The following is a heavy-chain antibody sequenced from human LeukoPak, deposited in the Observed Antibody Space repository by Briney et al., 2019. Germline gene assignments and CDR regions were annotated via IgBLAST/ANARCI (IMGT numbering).Heavy chain of an antibody. D-gene: IGHD3-3*01. CDR3: ARERNGYYMDV. CDR2: ITGSSDTL. V-gene: IGHV3-48*01. CDR1: GFTFTYNG. J-gene: IGHJ6*03. Sequence: GGSLRLSCAASGFTFTYNGMNWVRQAPGKGLEWVSHITGSSDTLYYADSVKGRFTISRGNAWNSLYLQMNSLRAEDTAVYYCARERNGYYMDVWGKGTTVTVSS.